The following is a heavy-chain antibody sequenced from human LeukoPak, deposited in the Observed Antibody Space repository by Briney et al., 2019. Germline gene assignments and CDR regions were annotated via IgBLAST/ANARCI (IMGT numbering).Heavy chain of an antibody. J-gene: IGHJ4*02. CDR2: IHHSGRS. D-gene: IGHD3-10*01. CDR3: ARGGNRFGGFYFDY. V-gene: IGHV4-31*03. CDR1: ADSLSSGGHY. Sequence: SQTLSLSCTVSADSLSSGGHYWAWIRQFPGKGLESIGFIHHSGRSRHNPSLKDRVAISVDTSRKQFALKLSSVTAADTAMYYCARGGNRFGGFYFDYWGQGIQVIVSS.